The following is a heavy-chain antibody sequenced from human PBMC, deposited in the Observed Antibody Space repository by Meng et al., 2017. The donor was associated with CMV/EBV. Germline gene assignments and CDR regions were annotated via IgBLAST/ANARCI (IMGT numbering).Heavy chain of an antibody. CDR1: GGSFSGYY. CDR2: INHSGST. V-gene: IGHV4-34*01. D-gene: IGHD1-26*01. J-gene: IGHJ5*02. Sequence: QAHLQPWVASLLKPSEALPLTCAVYGGSFSGYYWSWIRQPPGKGLEWIGEINHSGSTNYNPSLKSRVTISVDTSKNQFSLKLSSVTAADTAVYYCARGVGGWFDPWGQGTLVTVFS. CDR3: ARGVGGWFDP.